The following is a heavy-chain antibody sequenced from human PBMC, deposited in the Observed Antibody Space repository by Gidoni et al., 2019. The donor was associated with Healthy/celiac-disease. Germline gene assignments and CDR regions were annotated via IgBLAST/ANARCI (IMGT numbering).Heavy chain of an antibody. V-gene: IGHV3-13*01. J-gene: IGHJ6*02. CDR2: IGTAGDT. CDR1: GFAFSSYD. Sequence: EVQLVESGGGLVQPGGSLRLSCAASGFAFSSYDMHWVRQATGKGLEWVSAIGTAGDTYYPGSVKGRFTISRENAKNSLYLQMNSLRAEDTAVYYCAREHGGYYYGMDVWGQGTTVTVSS. D-gene: IGHD4-17*01. CDR3: AREHGGYYYGMDV.